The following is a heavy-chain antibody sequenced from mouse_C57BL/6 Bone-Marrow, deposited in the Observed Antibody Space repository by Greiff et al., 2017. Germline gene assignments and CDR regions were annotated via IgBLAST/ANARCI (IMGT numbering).Heavy chain of an antibody. CDR2: ISDGGSYT. D-gene: IGHD4-1*01. Sequence: LVESGGGLVKPGGSLKLSCAASGFTFSSYAMSWVRQTPEKRLEWVATISDGGSYTYYPDNVKGRFTISRDNAKNNLYLQMSHLKSEDTAMYYCAGTGHYFDYWGQGTTLTVSS. CDR1: GFTFSSYA. J-gene: IGHJ2*01. CDR3: AGTGHYFDY. V-gene: IGHV5-4*01.